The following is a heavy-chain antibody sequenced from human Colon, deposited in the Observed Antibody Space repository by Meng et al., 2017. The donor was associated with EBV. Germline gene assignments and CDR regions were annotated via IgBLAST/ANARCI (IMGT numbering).Heavy chain of an antibody. D-gene: IGHD3-16*01. CDR1: GDSVSDTNHF. V-gene: IGHV4-39*07. Sequence: RRRGAGPGLVKPSETLSLTCIVSGDSVSDTNHFWGWVRQAPGKGLEWVGSINSNWNTYSNPSLTSRVTMSLDTSKNQFSLKLSSVTAADTAVYYCVRVRGDFDYWGQGTLVTVSS. CDR2: INSNWNT. CDR3: VRVRGDFDY. J-gene: IGHJ4*02.